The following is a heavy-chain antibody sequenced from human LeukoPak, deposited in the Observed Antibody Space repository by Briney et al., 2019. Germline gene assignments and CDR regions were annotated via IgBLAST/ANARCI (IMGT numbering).Heavy chain of an antibody. D-gene: IGHD4-23*01. Sequence: GGSLRLSCAASGFTFSDYYMSWIRQAPGKGLEWVSYITSSGSTINYADSVKGRFTVFRDNAKNSLYLQMSSLRAEDTAVYYCAALDDYGGNSGNWGQGTLVTVSS. CDR1: GFTFSDYY. CDR2: ITSSGSTI. CDR3: AALDDYGGNSGN. V-gene: IGHV3-11*04. J-gene: IGHJ4*02.